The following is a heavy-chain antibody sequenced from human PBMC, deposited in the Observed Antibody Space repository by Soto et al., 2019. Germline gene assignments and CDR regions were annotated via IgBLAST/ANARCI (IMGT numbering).Heavy chain of an antibody. CDR2: IDDSGST. V-gene: IGHV4-30-4*01. Sequence: SETLSLTCTVSGGSISTGDYYWSWIRQPPGKGREGIGYIDDSGSTYYNPSLKSRVTISVDTSKNQFSLKLSSVTAADTAVYYCARLYYHFWSCTPNWFDPWGQGTLVTVSS. CDR3: ARLYYHFWSCTPNWFDP. J-gene: IGHJ5*02. CDR1: GGSISTGDYY. D-gene: IGHD3-3*01.